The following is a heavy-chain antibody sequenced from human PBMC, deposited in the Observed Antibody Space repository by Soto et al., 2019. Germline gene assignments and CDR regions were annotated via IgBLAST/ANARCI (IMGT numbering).Heavy chain of an antibody. CDR1: GFTFSSYA. D-gene: IGHD3-3*01. CDR2: ISYDGSNK. J-gene: IGHJ4*02. CDR3: AREDYDFWSGYSSPFDY. Sequence: PGGSLRLSCAASGFTFSSYAMHWVRQAPGKGLEWVAVISYDGSNKYYADSVKGRFTISRDNSKNTLYLQMNSLRAEDTAVYYCAREDYDFWSGYSSPFDYWGQGTLVTAPQ. V-gene: IGHV3-30-3*01.